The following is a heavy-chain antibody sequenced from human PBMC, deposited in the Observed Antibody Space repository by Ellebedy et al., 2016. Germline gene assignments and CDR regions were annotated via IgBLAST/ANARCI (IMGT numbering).Heavy chain of an antibody. CDR1: GFTFSSYG. Sequence: GESLKISXAASGFTFSSYGMHWVRQAPGKGLEWVAVIWYDGSNKYYADSVKGRFTISRDNSKNTLYLQMNSLRAEDTAVYYCARDFLMVRGYTWFDPWGRGTLVTVSS. V-gene: IGHV3-33*01. D-gene: IGHD3-10*01. CDR2: IWYDGSNK. CDR3: ARDFLMVRGYTWFDP. J-gene: IGHJ5*02.